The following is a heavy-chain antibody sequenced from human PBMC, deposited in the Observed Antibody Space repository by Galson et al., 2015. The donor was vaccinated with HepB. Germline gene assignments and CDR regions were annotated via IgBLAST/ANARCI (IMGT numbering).Heavy chain of an antibody. Sequence: SVKVSCKASGYTFIDYDISWVRQATGQGLEWMGWMNPYSGSTGYAQNFQGRVTMTRDTAIGTAYMELSSLRSEDTAVYYCARGWGDYGDYISYGMDVWGQGTTVTVFS. CDR1: GYTFIDYD. D-gene: IGHD4-17*01. J-gene: IGHJ6*02. CDR2: MNPYSGST. CDR3: ARGWGDYGDYISYGMDV. V-gene: IGHV1-8*01.